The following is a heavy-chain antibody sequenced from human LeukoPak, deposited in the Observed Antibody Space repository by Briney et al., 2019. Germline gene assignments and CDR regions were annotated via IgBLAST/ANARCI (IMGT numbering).Heavy chain of an antibody. CDR2: IFTDGGTT. V-gene: IGHV3-74*03. Sequence: GGSLRLSCVASEFDFFSYGMQWVRQAPGKGLVWVSRIFTDGGTTTYADSVKGRFTISRDNAKSTLYLEMKSLRVEDTAVYYCARELPREVTLDYWGQGTLVTVSP. CDR3: ARELPREVTLDY. CDR1: EFDFFSYG. D-gene: IGHD2-21*02. J-gene: IGHJ4*01.